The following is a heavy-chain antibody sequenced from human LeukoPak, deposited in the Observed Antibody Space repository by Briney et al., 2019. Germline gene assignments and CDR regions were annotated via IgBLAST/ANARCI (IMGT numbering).Heavy chain of an antibody. CDR3: ARGSRSSWYFNY. CDR2: MNPNSGNT. J-gene: IGHJ4*02. D-gene: IGHD6-13*01. V-gene: IGHV1-8*01. CDR1: GYTFTSYY. Sequence: ASVKVSCKASGYTFTSYYMHWVRQATGQGLEWMGWMNPNSGNTGYAQKFQGRVTITRNTSISTAYMELSSLRSEDTAVYYCARGSRSSWYFNYWGQGTLVTVSS.